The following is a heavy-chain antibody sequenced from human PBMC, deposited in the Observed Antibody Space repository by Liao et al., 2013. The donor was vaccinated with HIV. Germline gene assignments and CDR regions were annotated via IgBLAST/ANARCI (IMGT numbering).Heavy chain of an antibody. CDR1: GGSFSGYY. CDR2: INHSGST. CDR3: ARGRKLELRLSYYYYMDV. D-gene: IGHD1-7*01. J-gene: IGHJ6*03. Sequence: QVQLQQWGAGLLKPSETLSLTCAVYGGSFSGYYWSWIRQPPGKGLEWIGEINHSGSTNYNPSLKSRVTISVDTSKNQFSLKLSSVTAADTAVYYCARGRKLELRLSYYYYMDVWGKGTTVTVSS. V-gene: IGHV4-34*01.